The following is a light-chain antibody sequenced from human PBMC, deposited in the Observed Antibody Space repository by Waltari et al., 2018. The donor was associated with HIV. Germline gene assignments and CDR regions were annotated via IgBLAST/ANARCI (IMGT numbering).Light chain of an antibody. CDR2: LGS. CDR1: QSLLYSTGYNY. J-gene: IGKJ5*01. V-gene: IGKV2-28*01. Sequence: DIVMTQSPLSLPVTPGEPASISCRSSQSLLYSTGYNYLDWYLQKAGQSPQLLIYLGSNRASGVSDRFSGSGSGTDFTLKISRVEAEDVGVYYCMQTLQTPPTFGQGTRLEIK. CDR3: MQTLQTPPT.